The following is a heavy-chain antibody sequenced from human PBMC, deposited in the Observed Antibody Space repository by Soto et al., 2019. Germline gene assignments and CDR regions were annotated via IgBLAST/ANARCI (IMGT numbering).Heavy chain of an antibody. D-gene: IGHD5-18*01. V-gene: IGHV4-30-2*01. CDR2: IYHSGST. CDR1: GGSISSGGYS. CDR3: ASFSGYSYGPLDY. Sequence: LSLTCAVSGGSISSGGYSWSWIRQPPGKGLEWIGYIYHSGSTYYNPSLKSRVTISVDRSKNQFSLKLSSVTAADTAVYYCASFSGYSYGPLDYWGQGTLVTVSS. J-gene: IGHJ4*02.